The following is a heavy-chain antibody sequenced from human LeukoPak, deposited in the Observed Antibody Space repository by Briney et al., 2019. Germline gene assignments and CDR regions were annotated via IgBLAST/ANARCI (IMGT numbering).Heavy chain of an antibody. Sequence: PSETLSLTCTVSGDSMSRYYWNWIRRSPGKGLEWIGYIYTGTTNYNPSLKSRVTISVDTSKNQVSLKMVSVTAADTAVYYCRRGGSWPDYWGQGTLVTVSS. CDR3: RRGGSWPDY. V-gene: IGHV4-59*01. CDR2: IYTGTT. CDR1: GDSMSRYY. J-gene: IGHJ4*02.